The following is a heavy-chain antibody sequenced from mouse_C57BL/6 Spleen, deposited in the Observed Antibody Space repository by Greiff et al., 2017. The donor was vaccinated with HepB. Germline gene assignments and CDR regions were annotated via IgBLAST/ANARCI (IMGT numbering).Heavy chain of an antibody. D-gene: IGHD2-5*01. J-gene: IGHJ1*03. CDR1: GYAFSSSW. CDR3: ARPLCYSNYENWYFDV. V-gene: IGHV1-82*01. Sequence: QVQLQQSGPELVKPGASVKISCKASGYAFSSSWMNWVKQRPGKGLEWIGRIYPGDGDTNYNGKFKGKATLTADKSSSTAYMQLSSLTSEDSAVYFCARPLCYSNYENWYFDVWGTGTTVTVSS. CDR2: IYPGDGDT.